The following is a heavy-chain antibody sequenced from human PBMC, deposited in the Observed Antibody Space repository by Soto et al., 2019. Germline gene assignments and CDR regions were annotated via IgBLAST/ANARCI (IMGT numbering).Heavy chain of an antibody. CDR3: ARLDSGYDKGIHYFDY. J-gene: IGHJ4*02. D-gene: IGHD5-12*01. Sequence: SETLSLTCTVSGGSISSYYWSWIRQPPGKGLEWIGYIYYSGSTNYNPSLKSRVTISVDTSKNQFSLKLSSVTAADTAVYYCARLDSGYDKGIHYFDYWGQGTWSPSPQ. CDR2: IYYSGST. V-gene: IGHV4-59*08. CDR1: GGSISSYY.